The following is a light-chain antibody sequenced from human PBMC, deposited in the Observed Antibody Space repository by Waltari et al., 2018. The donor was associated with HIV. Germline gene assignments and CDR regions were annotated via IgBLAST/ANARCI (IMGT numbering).Light chain of an antibody. CDR2: KAS. Sequence: DIQMTQSPSALSAFVGDRVTITCRASRSISRWLAWYQQKPGKAPKLLIYKASNLEGGVPSRFSGSGSGTEFTLTISSLQPDDFATYCQQYNSYLWTFGQGTKVEIK. CDR3: QQYNSYLWT. CDR1: RSISRW. V-gene: IGKV1-5*03. J-gene: IGKJ1*01.